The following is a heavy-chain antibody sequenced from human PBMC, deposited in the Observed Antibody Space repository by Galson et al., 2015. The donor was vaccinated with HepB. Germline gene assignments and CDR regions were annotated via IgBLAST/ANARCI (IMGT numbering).Heavy chain of an antibody. D-gene: IGHD2-15*01. V-gene: IGHV1-3*01. CDR2: IHAGNGHT. Sequence: SVKVSCKASGYSFTNYAMHWVRQAPGQRLEWMGWIHAGNGHTKYSQNFQGRVTISRDTSATTAYMELSSLRFEDTAVYFCAREMGSYCSGGSCYFPHPNVYYYGMDVWGHWSTVTVPS. CDR1: GYSFTNYA. CDR3: AREMGSYCSGGSCYFPHPNVYYYGMDV. J-gene: IGHJ6*02.